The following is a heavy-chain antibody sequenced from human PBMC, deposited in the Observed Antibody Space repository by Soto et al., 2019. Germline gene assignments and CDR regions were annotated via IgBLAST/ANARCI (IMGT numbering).Heavy chain of an antibody. J-gene: IGHJ6*02. Sequence: SETLSLTCSVSGYSVSSSDYYWAWTRQPPGKGLEWIGSMLYSGLTYYNPSLKSRVTLSVDTSKNQFSVRLNSVTASDTAVYYCAPLSVSLSGPYGIHVWGQGTTVTVSS. V-gene: IGHV4-39*01. CDR2: MLYSGLT. CDR1: GYSVSSSDYY. D-gene: IGHD2-15*01. CDR3: APLSVSLSGPYGIHV.